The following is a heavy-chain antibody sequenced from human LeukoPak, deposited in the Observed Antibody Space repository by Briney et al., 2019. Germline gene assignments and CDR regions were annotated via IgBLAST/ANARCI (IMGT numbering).Heavy chain of an antibody. V-gene: IGHV4-30-2*01. D-gene: IGHD1-7*01. Sequence: PSETLSLTCAVSGGSISSGGYSWSWIRQPPGKGLEWIGYIYHSGSTYYNPSLKSRVTISVDRSKNQFSLKLSSVTAADTAVYYCARGGQNWNYVNWGQGTLATVSS. CDR2: IYHSGST. J-gene: IGHJ4*02. CDR1: GGSISSGGYS. CDR3: ARGGQNWNYVN.